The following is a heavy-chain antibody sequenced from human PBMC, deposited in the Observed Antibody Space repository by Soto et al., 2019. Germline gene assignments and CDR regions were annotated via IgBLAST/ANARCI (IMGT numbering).Heavy chain of an antibody. V-gene: IGHV4-39*01. J-gene: IGHJ6*03. CDR2: IYYSGST. D-gene: IGHD3-3*01. CDR3: ARHVRFVFWSGYPDYYYYYYMDV. CDR1: GGSISSSSYY. Sequence: QLQLQESGPGLVKPSETLSLTCTVSGGSISSSSYYWGWIRQPPGKGLERIGSIYYSGSTYYNPSLKSRVTISVDTSKNQFSLKLSSVTAADTAVYYCARHVRFVFWSGYPDYYYYYYMDVWGKGTTVTVSS.